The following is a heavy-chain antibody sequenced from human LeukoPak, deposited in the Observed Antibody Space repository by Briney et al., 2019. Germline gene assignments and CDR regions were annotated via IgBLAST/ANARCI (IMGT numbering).Heavy chain of an antibody. CDR3: AKDTSNCSSTSCSSSLDY. Sequence: PGGSLRLSCAASGFTFSSYGMHWVRQAPGKGLEWVAFIRYDGSNKYYADSVKGRFTISRDNSKNTLYLQMNSLRAEDTAVYYCAKDTSNCSSTSCSSSLDYWGQGTLVTVSS. D-gene: IGHD2-2*01. J-gene: IGHJ4*02. CDR1: GFTFSSYG. V-gene: IGHV3-30*02. CDR2: IRYDGSNK.